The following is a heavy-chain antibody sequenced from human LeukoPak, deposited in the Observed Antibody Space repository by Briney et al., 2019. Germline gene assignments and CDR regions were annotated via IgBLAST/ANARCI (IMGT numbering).Heavy chain of an antibody. V-gene: IGHV3-23*01. J-gene: IGHJ4*02. CDR1: GFTFSSYG. CDR2: ISGSGGNT. D-gene: IGHD3-22*01. Sequence: GGSLRLSCAASGFTFSSYGMSWVRQAPGKGLEWVSAISGSGGNTYYADSVKGRLTISRDNSKNTLYLEMNNLRAEDTAVYYCAKARSGYDYQVEYWGQGTLVTVSS. CDR3: AKARSGYDYQVEY.